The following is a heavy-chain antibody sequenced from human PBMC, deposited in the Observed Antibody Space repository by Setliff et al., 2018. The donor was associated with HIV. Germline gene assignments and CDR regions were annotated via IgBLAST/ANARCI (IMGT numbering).Heavy chain of an antibody. CDR2: ISTYNGDT. J-gene: IGHJ4*02. CDR1: GYTFTTYG. Sequence: KVSCKASGYTFTTYGISWVRQAPGQGLEWMGWISTYNGDTNYVQKLQGRVTMTTDTSTSTAYMELRSLRSDDTAVYYCARSRNSILTGYYPTADFDYWGQGTLVTVSS. CDR3: ARSRNSILTGYYPTADFDY. V-gene: IGHV1-18*01. D-gene: IGHD3-9*01.